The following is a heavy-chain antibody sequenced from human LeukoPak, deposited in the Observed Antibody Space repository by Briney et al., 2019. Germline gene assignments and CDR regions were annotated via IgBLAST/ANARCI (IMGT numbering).Heavy chain of an antibody. CDR1: GGSISSYY. V-gene: IGHV4-59*08. CDR2: IYYSGST. D-gene: IGHD2-15*01. J-gene: IGHJ4*02. CDR3: ARHQSGALGYCSGGSCSVFDY. Sequence: PSETLSLTCTVSGGSISSYYWSWIRQPPGKGLEWIGYIYYSGSTYYNPSLKSRVTISVDTSKNQFSLKLSSVTAADTAVYYCARHQSGALGYCSGGSCSVFDYWGQGTLVTVSS.